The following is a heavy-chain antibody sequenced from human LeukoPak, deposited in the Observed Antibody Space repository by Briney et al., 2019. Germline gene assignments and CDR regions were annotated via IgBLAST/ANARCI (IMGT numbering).Heavy chain of an antibody. D-gene: IGHD3-22*01. Sequence: GESLKISCKGSGYSFTSYWIGWVRQMPGKGLEWMGIIYPGDSDTRYSPSFQGQVTISADKSISTAYLQWSSLKASDTAMYYCARGPYYDSSGYPGRWFDPWGQGTLVTVSS. V-gene: IGHV5-51*01. CDR1: GYSFTSYW. J-gene: IGHJ5*02. CDR2: IYPGDSDT. CDR3: ARGPYYDSSGYPGRWFDP.